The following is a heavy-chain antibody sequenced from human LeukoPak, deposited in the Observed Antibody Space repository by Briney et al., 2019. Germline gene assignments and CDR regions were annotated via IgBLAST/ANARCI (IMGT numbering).Heavy chain of an antibody. CDR1: GFTFSSYS. CDR2: ISSSSSYI. D-gene: IGHD3-16*01. Sequence: GGSLRLSCAASGFTFSSYSMNWVRQAPGKGLEWVSSISSSSSYIYYADSVKGRFTISRDNSKNTLYLQMNSLRAEDTAVYYCANGGSLDYWGQGTLVAVSS. V-gene: IGHV3-21*01. CDR3: ANGGSLDY. J-gene: IGHJ4*02.